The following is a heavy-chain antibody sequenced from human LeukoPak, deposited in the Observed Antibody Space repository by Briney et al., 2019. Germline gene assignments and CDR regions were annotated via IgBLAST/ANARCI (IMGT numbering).Heavy chain of an antibody. CDR2: INEDGSDK. J-gene: IGHJ4*02. CDR1: GFTFSSHS. D-gene: IGHD3-16*01. V-gene: IGHV3-7*01. CDR3: ARDTYRFDDF. Sequence: GGSLRLSCAASGFTFSSHSMNWVRQAPTKGLEWVASINEDGSDKYYVDSVKGRFTMSRDNGKNSLYLQMSSLRAEDTALYYCARDTYRFDDFWGQGTLVTVSS.